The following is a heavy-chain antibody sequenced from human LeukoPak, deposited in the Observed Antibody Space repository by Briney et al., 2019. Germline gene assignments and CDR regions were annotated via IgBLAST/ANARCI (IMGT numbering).Heavy chain of an antibody. V-gene: IGHV4-34*01. J-gene: IGHJ4*02. Sequence: SETLSLTCAVSGASFSGYYWNWIRQPPGKGLEWIGEISHSGSTNYNPPLKSRVTISVDTSKNQFSLKLSSVTAADTAVYYCAARRGAEGDYWGQGTLVTVSS. CDR1: GASFSGYY. D-gene: IGHD1-26*01. CDR3: AARRGAEGDY. CDR2: ISHSGST.